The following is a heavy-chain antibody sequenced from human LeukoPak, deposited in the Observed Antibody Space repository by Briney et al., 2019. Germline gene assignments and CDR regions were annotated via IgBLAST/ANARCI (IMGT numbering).Heavy chain of an antibody. CDR2: IGGSGGST. CDR1: GFTFSSYA. CDR3: ATTQYYYDSTKEDAFDI. J-gene: IGHJ3*02. Sequence: GGSLRLSCAASGFTFSSYAMSWVRQAPGKGLEWVSAIGGSGGSTYYADSVKGRFTISRDNSKNTLYLQMNSLRAEDTAVYYCATTQYYYDSTKEDAFDIWGQGTMVTVSA. D-gene: IGHD3-22*01. V-gene: IGHV3-23*01.